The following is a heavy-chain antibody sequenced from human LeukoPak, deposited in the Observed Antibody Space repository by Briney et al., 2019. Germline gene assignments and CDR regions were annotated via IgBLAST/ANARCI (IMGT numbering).Heavy chain of an antibody. V-gene: IGHV3-23*01. Sequence: GGSLRLSCAASGFTFSSYAMNWVRQAPGKGLEWVSAISGSGGSTYYAGSVTGRFTISRDNSKNTLYLQMNSLRAEDTAVYYCARVGHYDRGGYYWGFDPWGQGTLVTVSS. D-gene: IGHD3-22*01. CDR2: ISGSGGST. CDR3: ARVGHYDRGGYYWGFDP. CDR1: GFTFSSYA. J-gene: IGHJ5*02.